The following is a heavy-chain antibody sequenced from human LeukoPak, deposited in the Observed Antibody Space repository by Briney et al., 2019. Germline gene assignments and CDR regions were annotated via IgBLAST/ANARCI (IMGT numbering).Heavy chain of an antibody. Sequence: SVKVSCKASGGTFSSYAISWVRQAPGQGLEWMGRIIPILGIANYAQKFQGRVTITADKSTSTACMELSSLRSEDTAVYYCARDRVRAPGKHLVRGVILTYYFDYWGQGTLVTVSS. V-gene: IGHV1-69*04. CDR2: IIPILGIA. CDR1: GGTFSSYA. J-gene: IGHJ4*02. CDR3: ARDRVRAPGKHLVRGVILTYYFDY. D-gene: IGHD6-6*01.